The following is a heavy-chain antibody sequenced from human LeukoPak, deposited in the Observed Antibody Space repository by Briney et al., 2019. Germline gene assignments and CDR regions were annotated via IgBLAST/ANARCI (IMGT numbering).Heavy chain of an antibody. J-gene: IGHJ4*02. Sequence: ASVKVSCKASGYTFTSYYMHWVRQAPGQGLEWMGIINPSGGSTSYAQKFQGRVTMTRDMSTSTVYMELSSLRSEDTAVYYCARSQNTQLWLDYWGQGTLVTVSS. CDR2: INPSGGST. CDR3: ARSQNTQLWLDY. V-gene: IGHV1-46*01. CDR1: GYTFTSYY. D-gene: IGHD5-18*01.